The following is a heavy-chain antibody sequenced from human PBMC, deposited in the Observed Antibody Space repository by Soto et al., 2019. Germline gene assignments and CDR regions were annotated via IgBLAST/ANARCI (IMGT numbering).Heavy chain of an antibody. V-gene: IGHV5-10-1*01. CDR1: GYSFTSYW. Sequence: RGESLKISCKGSGYSFTSYWISWVRQMPGKGLEWVGRIDPSDSYTNYSPSFQGHVTISADKSISTAYLQWSSLKASDTAMYYCARLPSTPPSAADVDYWGQGTLVTVSS. D-gene: IGHD6-13*01. CDR2: IDPSDSYT. CDR3: ARLPSTPPSAADVDY. J-gene: IGHJ4*02.